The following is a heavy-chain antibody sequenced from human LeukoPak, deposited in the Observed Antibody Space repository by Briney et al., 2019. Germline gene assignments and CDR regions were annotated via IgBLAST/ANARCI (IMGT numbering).Heavy chain of an antibody. J-gene: IGHJ4*02. CDR1: GGTFSSYA. CDR2: IIPIFGTA. Sequence: SVKVSCKASGGTFSSYAISWVRQAPGQGLEWMGGIIPIFGTANYAQKFQGRVTITADESTSTAYMELRSLRSDDTAVYYCARDRVVVTANSFDYWGQGTLVTVSS. V-gene: IGHV1-69*01. D-gene: IGHD2-21*02. CDR3: ARDRVVVTANSFDY.